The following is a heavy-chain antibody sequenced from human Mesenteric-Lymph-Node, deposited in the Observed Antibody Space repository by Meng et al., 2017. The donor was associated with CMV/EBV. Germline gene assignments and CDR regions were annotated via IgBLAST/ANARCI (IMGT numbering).Heavy chain of an antibody. CDR3: ARGGGGGYFDYS. J-gene: IGHJ5*02. CDR1: GYPFPGTK. Sequence: CKTPGYPFPGTKIPWVRQPLGQGLGWMEIINPNAGTTTSTQNFQKRVPMTGDTSTSPVYMELGSLTSEDTAFYYCARGGGGGYFDYSWGQGTLVTVSS. CDR2: INPNAGTT. V-gene: IGHV1-46*01. D-gene: IGHD3-9*01.